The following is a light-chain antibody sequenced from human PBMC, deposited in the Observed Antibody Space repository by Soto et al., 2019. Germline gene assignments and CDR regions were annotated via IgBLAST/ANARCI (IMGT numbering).Light chain of an antibody. CDR2: DVS. Sequence: QSALTQPASVSGSPGQSITISCTGTSSDVGAYNRVSWYQQHSGKAPKLMIYDVSNRPSGVSNRFSGSKSGNTASLTISGLRAEDEADYYCNSYTSNNTYVFGTGTKLTVL. CDR3: NSYTSNNTYV. J-gene: IGLJ1*01. CDR1: SSDVGAYNR. V-gene: IGLV2-14*01.